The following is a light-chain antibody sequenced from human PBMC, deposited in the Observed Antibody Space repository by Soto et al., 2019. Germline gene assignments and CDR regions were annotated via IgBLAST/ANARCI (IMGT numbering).Light chain of an antibody. CDR2: GAS. CDR3: QHYHNWPRT. Sequence: EIVMTQSPATLSVSPGERATLSCRASQSVSSNLAWYQQKPGQAPRLLIYGASIRATGIPARFSGSGSGTEFTLTISSLQSDDFPVYYCQHYHNWPRTFGQGTKVAIK. CDR1: QSVSSN. V-gene: IGKV3D-15*01. J-gene: IGKJ1*01.